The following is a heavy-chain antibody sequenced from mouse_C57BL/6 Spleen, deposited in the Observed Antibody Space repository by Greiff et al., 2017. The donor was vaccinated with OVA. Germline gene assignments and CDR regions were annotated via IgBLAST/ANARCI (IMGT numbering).Heavy chain of an antibody. Sequence: QVQLKQPGAELVRPGSSVKLSCKASGYTFTSYWMDWVKQRPGQGLEWIGNIYPSDSETHYNQKFKDKATLTVDKSSSTAYMQLSSLTSEDSAVYYCARRGLDYAMDYWGQGTSVTVSS. V-gene: IGHV1-61*01. D-gene: IGHD3-3*01. J-gene: IGHJ4*01. CDR1: GYTFTSYW. CDR3: ARRGLDYAMDY. CDR2: IYPSDSET.